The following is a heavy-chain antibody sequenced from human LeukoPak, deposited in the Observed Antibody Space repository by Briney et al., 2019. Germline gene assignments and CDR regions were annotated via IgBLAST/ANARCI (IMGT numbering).Heavy chain of an antibody. V-gene: IGHV4-38-2*02. Sequence: SETLSLTCTVSGYSITSAYYWGWIRQPPGKGLEWIGEINHSGTTSYNPSLKSRVSISVDKSKNQFSLKLNSVTAADTAVYFCARLYYYDSRGLRPFDPWGQGTLVTVSS. D-gene: IGHD3-22*01. CDR2: INHSGTT. J-gene: IGHJ5*02. CDR1: GYSITSAYY. CDR3: ARLYYYDSRGLRPFDP.